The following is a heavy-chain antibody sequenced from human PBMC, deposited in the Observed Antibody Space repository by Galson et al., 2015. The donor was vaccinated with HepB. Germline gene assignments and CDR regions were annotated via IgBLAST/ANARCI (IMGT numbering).Heavy chain of an antibody. CDR1: GGTFSSYA. CDR2: IIPIFGTA. J-gene: IGHJ6*02. CDR3: ARQNDYGGNPSYYYYGMDV. D-gene: IGHD4-23*01. V-gene: IGHV1-69*13. Sequence: SVKVSCKASGGTFSSYAISWVRQAPGQGLEWMGEIIPIFGTANYAQKFQGRVTITADESTSTAYMELSSLRSEDTAVYYCARQNDYGGNPSYYYYGMDVWGQGTTVTVSS.